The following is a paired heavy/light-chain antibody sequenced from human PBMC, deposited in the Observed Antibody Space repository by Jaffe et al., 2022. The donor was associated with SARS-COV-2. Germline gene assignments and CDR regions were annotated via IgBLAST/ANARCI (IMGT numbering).Heavy chain of an antibody. CDR3: ARAAGTYSRDYYYYMDV. J-gene: IGHJ6*03. V-gene: IGHV4-61*01. CDR1: GGSVSSDSYY. D-gene: IGHD2-15*01. CDR2: VYYTGST. Sequence: QVQLQESGPGLVKPSETLSLTCTVSGGSVSSDSYYWSWVRQPPGKGLEWIGYVYYTGSTYYNPSLNSRVTISVDTSRNQFSLKLSSVTAADTAVYYCARAAGTYSRDYYYYMDVWGKGTTVTVSS.
Light chain of an antibody. V-gene: IGLV1-51*01. Sequence: QSILTQPPSVSAATGQKVTISCSGSSSNIGNNHVYWYQKLPGTAPKLLIYDNNNRPSGIPDRFSGSKSGTSATLGITGLQTGDEADYYCGTWDGRLSGWVFGGGTKLTVL. J-gene: IGLJ3*02. CDR3: GTWDGRLSGWV. CDR1: SSNIGNNH. CDR2: DNN.